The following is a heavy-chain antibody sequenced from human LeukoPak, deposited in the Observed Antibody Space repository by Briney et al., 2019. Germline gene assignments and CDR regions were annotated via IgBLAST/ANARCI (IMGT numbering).Heavy chain of an antibody. Sequence: GGSLRLSCAVSGYPFSDHYIDWVRQAPRKGLEWVGQTRNKANNYATEYAASIKGRFIISRDDSRNSVYLQMNSLKTEDTAVYYCARWRSGSYSDWGQGTLVTVSS. D-gene: IGHD1-26*01. J-gene: IGHJ4*02. CDR1: GYPFSDHY. CDR3: ARWRSGSYSD. V-gene: IGHV3-72*01. CDR2: TRNKANNYAT.